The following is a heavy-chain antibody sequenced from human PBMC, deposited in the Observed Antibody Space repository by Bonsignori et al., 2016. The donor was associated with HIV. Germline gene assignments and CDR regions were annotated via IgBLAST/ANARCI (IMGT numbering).Heavy chain of an antibody. Sequence: WVRQAPGQGLEWMGWISAYNGNTNYAQKLQGRVTMTTDTSTSTAYMELRSLRSDDTAVYYCARSLWFGELSGYANWGQGTLVTVSS. CDR2: ISAYNGNT. J-gene: IGHJ4*02. CDR3: ARSLWFGELSGYAN. D-gene: IGHD3-10*01. V-gene: IGHV1-18*01.